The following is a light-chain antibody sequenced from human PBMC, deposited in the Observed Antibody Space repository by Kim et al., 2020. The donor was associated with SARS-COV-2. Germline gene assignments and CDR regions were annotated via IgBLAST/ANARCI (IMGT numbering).Light chain of an antibody. CDR2: AAS. CDR1: QNINSH. CDR3: QQTYISPFT. V-gene: IGKV1-39*01. Sequence: DIQMTQSPSSLSASVGDRVTITCRTSQNINSHLNWYHQKPGRAPKLLIYAASTLQGGVPSRFSGSGSETDFTLTISSLQPEDFATYVCQQTYISPFTVGPGTKVDIK. J-gene: IGKJ3*01.